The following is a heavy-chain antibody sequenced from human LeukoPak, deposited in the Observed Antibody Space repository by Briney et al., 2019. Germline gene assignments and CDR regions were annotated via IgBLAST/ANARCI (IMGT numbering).Heavy chain of an antibody. J-gene: IGHJ4*02. CDR3: ARINAPVATFDY. CDR2: ITHSGNT. Sequence: NPSEPLSLTCAVSGFSISSTYYGAWIRQTPGKGLEWIATITHSGNTHYIPSLESRLTISLDTSKRHFSLRLTSVTAADTAVYYCARINAPVATFDYWGLGTLVAVSS. V-gene: IGHV4-38-2*01. D-gene: IGHD1-1*01. CDR1: GFSISSTYY.